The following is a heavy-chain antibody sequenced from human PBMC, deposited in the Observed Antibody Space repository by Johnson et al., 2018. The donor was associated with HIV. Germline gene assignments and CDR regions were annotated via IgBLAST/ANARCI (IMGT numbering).Heavy chain of an antibody. CDR1: GFTFSSYA. CDR3: ARERVNDKSGLDAFDI. D-gene: IGHD3-3*01. Sequence: VQLVESGGGLVQPGGSLRLSCAASGFTFSSYAMHWVRQAPGKGLDYVSAISSNGGRTYYANAVKGRFTISRDNSKNTLYLQMGRLRADDKAVYYCARERVNDKSGLDAFDIWGHGTMVTVSS. CDR2: ISSNGGRT. J-gene: IGHJ3*02. V-gene: IGHV3-64*01.